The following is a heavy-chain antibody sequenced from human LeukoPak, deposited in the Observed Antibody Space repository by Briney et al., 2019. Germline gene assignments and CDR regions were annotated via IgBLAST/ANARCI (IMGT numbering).Heavy chain of an antibody. Sequence: SETLSLTCTVSGGSISSYYWSWIRQPPGKGLEWIGYIYYSGSTNYNPSLKSRVTISVDTSKNQFSLKLSSVTAADTAVYYCARVRGAARRGNWFDPWGQETLVTVSS. V-gene: IGHV4-59*01. CDR1: GGSISSYY. D-gene: IGHD6-6*01. CDR2: IYYSGST. J-gene: IGHJ5*02. CDR3: ARVRGAARRGNWFDP.